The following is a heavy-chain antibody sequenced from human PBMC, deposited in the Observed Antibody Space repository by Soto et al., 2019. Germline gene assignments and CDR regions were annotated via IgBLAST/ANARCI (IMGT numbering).Heavy chain of an antibody. V-gene: IGHV3-11*01. Sequence: PGGSLRLSCAASGFTFGDYYMGWIRQAPGKGLQWVSYISSGGGHTYYADSVRGRFTISRDNAKNSVYLQMNSLRAEDTAVYYCAKALGRDFSDFDSWGQGTQVTVSS. CDR1: GFTFGDYY. CDR3: AKALGRDFSDFDS. CDR2: ISSGGGHT. J-gene: IGHJ4*02. D-gene: IGHD3-10*01.